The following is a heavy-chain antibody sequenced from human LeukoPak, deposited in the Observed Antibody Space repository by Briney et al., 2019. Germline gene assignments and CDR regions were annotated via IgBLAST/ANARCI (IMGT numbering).Heavy chain of an antibody. D-gene: IGHD1-1*01. J-gene: IGHJ5*02. CDR3: ASVGSGSFDP. V-gene: IGHV4-4*07. CDR1: CGSLSSQY. Sequence: SETLSLTRTVSCGSLSSQYWSWIRPPAPTGVHWIGRIYTSGSTNYKPSGKSRVTMSVDTSNNQFSLKLSSVTAMDTAVYYRASVGSGSFDPWGQGTLVTVAS. CDR2: IYTSGST.